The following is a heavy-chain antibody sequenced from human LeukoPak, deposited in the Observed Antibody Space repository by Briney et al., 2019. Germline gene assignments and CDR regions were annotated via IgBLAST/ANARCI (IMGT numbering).Heavy chain of an antibody. CDR2: IYYSGST. J-gene: IGHJ4*02. CDR3: ARGPNYYDSSGYPRLIDY. CDR1: GGSISSYY. V-gene: IGHV4-59*01. Sequence: SETLSLTCTVSGGSISSYYWSWIRQPPRKGLEWIGYIYYSGSTNYNPSLESRVTISVDTSKTQFSLKLSSVTAADTAVYYCARGPNYYDSSGYPRLIDYWGQGILVTVSS. D-gene: IGHD3-22*01.